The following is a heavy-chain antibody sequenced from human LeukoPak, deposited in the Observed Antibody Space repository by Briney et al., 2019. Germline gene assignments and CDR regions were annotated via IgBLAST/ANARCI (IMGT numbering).Heavy chain of an antibody. CDR2: ISSSSSYI. V-gene: IGHV3-21*01. J-gene: IGHJ6*02. CDR3: ARVLDTAKDYYYYGMDV. D-gene: IGHD5-18*01. CDR1: GFTFSSYS. Sequence: GGSLRLSCAASGFTFSSYSMNWVRQAPGKGLEWVSSISSSSSYIYYADPVKGRFTISRDNSKNTLYLQMNSLRAEDTAVYYCARVLDTAKDYYYYGMDVWGQGTTVTVSS.